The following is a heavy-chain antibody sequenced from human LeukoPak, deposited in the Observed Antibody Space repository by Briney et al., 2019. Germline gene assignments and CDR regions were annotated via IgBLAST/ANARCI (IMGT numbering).Heavy chain of an antibody. CDR3: AGDGGAGSSWYYYGMDV. Sequence: KPSETLSLTCTVSGGSISSYYWSWIRQPAGKGLEWIGRIYTSGSTNYNPSLKSRVTMSVDTSKNQFSLKLSSVTAADTAVYYCAGDGGAGSSWYYYGMDVWGQGTTVTVSS. J-gene: IGHJ6*02. V-gene: IGHV4-4*07. CDR2: IYTSGST. CDR1: GGSISSYY. D-gene: IGHD6-13*01.